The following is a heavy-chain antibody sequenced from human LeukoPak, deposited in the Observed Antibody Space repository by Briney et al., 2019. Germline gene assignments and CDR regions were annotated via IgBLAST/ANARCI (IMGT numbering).Heavy chain of an antibody. CDR2: ISSSSSYI. CDR3: ARTLDSSGSPFDFDY. J-gene: IGHJ4*02. Sequence: GGFLRLSCAASGFTFSSYSMNWVRQAPGKGLEWVSSISSSSSYIYYADSVKGRFTISRDNAKNSLYLQMNSLRAEDTAVYYCARTLDSSGSPFDFDYWGQGTLVTVSS. CDR1: GFTFSSYS. V-gene: IGHV3-21*01. D-gene: IGHD3-22*01.